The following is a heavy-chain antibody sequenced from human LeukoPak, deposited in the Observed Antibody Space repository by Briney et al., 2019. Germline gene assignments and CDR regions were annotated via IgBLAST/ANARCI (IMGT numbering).Heavy chain of an antibody. Sequence: PGGSLRLSCAASGFTFSSYAMSGVRQAPGKGLEWVSAISGSGGSTYYADSVKGRFTISRDNSKNTLYLQMNSLRAEDTAVYYCAKDGRPSGSYYYWGQGTLVTVSS. V-gene: IGHV3-23*01. J-gene: IGHJ4*02. CDR1: GFTFSSYA. CDR3: AKDGRPSGSYYY. D-gene: IGHD1-26*01. CDR2: ISGSGGST.